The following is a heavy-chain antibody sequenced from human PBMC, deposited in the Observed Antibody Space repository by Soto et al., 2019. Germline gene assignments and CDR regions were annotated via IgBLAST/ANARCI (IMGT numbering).Heavy chain of an antibody. CDR1: GGSISSYD. CDR3: ARIDGGNSGVDY. D-gene: IGHD2-21*02. V-gene: IGHV4-59*01. Sequence: PSDTLSLTCTDSGGSISSYDWSWFRQPPGKGLEWIGYIYYSGSTNYNPSLKSRVTISVDTSKNQFSLKLSSVTAADTAVYYCARIDGGNSGVDYWGQGTLVTVSS. J-gene: IGHJ4*02. CDR2: IYYSGST.